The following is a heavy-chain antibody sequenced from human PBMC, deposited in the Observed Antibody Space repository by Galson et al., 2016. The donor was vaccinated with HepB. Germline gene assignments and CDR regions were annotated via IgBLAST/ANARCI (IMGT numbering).Heavy chain of an antibody. V-gene: IGHV4-61*02. J-gene: IGHJ4*02. CDR2: IYSSGST. Sequence: TLSLTCTVSGDSIISGSHYWNWIRQPAGKGLEWIGRIYSSGSTNYNPSLKSRVTITVDTSKKHFSLNLRSVTAADTAVYYCARAYGYSYGFDYWGQGTLVIVSA. D-gene: IGHD5-18*01. CDR3: ARAYGYSYGFDY. CDR1: GDSIISGSHY.